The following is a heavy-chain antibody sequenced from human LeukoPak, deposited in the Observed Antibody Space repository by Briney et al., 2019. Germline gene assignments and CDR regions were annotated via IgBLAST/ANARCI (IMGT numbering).Heavy chain of an antibody. CDR2: MNPNSGNT. J-gene: IGHJ3*02. V-gene: IGHV1-8*01. CDR3: ARVDCSGGSCYVGAFDI. Sequence: GASVKVSCKASGYTFTSYDINWMRQAPGQGLEWVGWMNPNSGNTGYAQTFQGKLTMTRNTSIKTAYMELSSLRAEDTAVYYCARVDCSGGSCYVGAFDIWGQGTMVTVSS. CDR1: GYTFTSYD. D-gene: IGHD2-15*01.